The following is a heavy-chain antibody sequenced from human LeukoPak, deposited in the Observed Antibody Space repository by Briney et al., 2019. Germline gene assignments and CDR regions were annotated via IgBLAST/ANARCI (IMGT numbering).Heavy chain of an antibody. CDR2: ISYDGRNK. V-gene: IGHV3-30*04. CDR3: AREGGGGANWLDP. J-gene: IGHJ5*02. D-gene: IGHD1-26*01. CDR1: GFTFSNYA. Sequence: PGGSLRLSCAASGFTFSNYAMHWVRQAPGKGLEWMSVISYDGRNKYFADSVKGRFTLSRDNSKNTLYLQMNNLRAEDTAVYYCAREGGGGANWLDPWGQGTLVTVSS.